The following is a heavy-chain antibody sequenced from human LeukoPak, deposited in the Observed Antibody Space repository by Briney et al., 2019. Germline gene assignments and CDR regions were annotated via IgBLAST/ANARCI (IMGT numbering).Heavy chain of an antibody. CDR3: ARDLPYYDSSGYRPDYADY. D-gene: IGHD3-22*01. V-gene: IGHV3-11*01. Sequence: GGSLRLSCAASGFTFSDYYMSWIRQAPGKGLEWVSYISSSGSTIYYADSVKGRFTISRDNAKNSLYPQMNSLRAEDTAVYYCARDLPYYDSSGYRPDYADYWGQGTLVTVSS. J-gene: IGHJ4*02. CDR1: GFTFSDYY. CDR2: ISSSGSTI.